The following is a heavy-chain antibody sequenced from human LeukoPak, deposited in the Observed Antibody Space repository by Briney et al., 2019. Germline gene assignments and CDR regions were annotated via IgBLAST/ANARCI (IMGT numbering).Heavy chain of an antibody. V-gene: IGHV4-59*01. CDR1: GGSISSYY. J-gene: IGHJ4*02. D-gene: IGHD1-26*01. Sequence: SETLSLTCTVPGGSISSYYWSWIRQPPGKGLEWIGYIYYSGSTNYNPSLKSRVTISVDTSKNQFSLKLSSVTAADTAVYYCASGRVSPLFDYWGQGTLVTVSS. CDR2: IYYSGST. CDR3: ASGRVSPLFDY.